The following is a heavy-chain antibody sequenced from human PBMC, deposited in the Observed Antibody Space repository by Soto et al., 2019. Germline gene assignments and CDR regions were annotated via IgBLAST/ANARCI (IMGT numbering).Heavy chain of an antibody. J-gene: IGHJ4*02. D-gene: IGHD5-12*01. Sequence: GGSLRLSCAASGFTFSNYAINWVRQAPGKGLEWVSGITNSGGSTYYADSVKGRFTISRDNSKNTLYLQMNSLRAEDTAVYYWARVLSAGLGGYNFNFDYGGQETLVTVSS. CDR1: GFTFSNYA. CDR3: ARVLSAGLGGYNFNFDY. V-gene: IGHV3-23*01. CDR2: ITNSGGST.